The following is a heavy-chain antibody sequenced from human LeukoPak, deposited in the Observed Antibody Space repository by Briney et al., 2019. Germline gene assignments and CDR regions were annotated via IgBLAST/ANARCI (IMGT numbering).Heavy chain of an antibody. CDR1: GGSISTYY. J-gene: IGHJ4*02. V-gene: IGHV4-59*01. Sequence: PSETLSLTCTVSGGSISTYYWSWIRQPPGKGLEWIGYIYYSGSTNYNPSLKSRVTISVDTSKNQFSLKLSSVTAADTAVYYCARVSRAYSGSYYFDYWGQGTLVTVSS. D-gene: IGHD1-26*01. CDR3: ARVSRAYSGSYYFDY. CDR2: IYYSGST.